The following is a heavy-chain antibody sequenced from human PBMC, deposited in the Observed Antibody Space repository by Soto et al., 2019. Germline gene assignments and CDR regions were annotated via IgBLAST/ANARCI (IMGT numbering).Heavy chain of an antibody. CDR2: INHSGST. V-gene: IGHV4-34*01. D-gene: IGHD6-13*01. J-gene: IGHJ5*02. CDR1: GGSFSGYY. Sequence: QVQLQQWGAGLLKPSETLSLTCAVYGGSFSGYYWSWIRQPPGKGLEWIGEINHSGSTNYNPSLKSRVPISVDTSKHQLSLKLTSVTAADTAVYYCANRLSLESSSWFHNWFDPWGQGTLVTVSS. CDR3: ANRLSLESSSWFHNWFDP.